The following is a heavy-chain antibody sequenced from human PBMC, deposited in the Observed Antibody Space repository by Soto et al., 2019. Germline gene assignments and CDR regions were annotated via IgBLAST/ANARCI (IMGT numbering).Heavy chain of an antibody. CDR2: IYSIGST. CDR3: RRSSRYSTDV. CDR1: GGSISSSSY. Sequence: QLQLQESGPGLVKPSETLSLTCTVSGGSISSSSYWGWIRQPPGKGLEGIGSIYSIGSTYYNPSLKSRVTISVDTSKNQFSLKLSSVTAADTAVYYCRRSSRYSTDVWGQGTTVTVSS. J-gene: IGHJ6*02. V-gene: IGHV4-39*01. D-gene: IGHD6-13*01.